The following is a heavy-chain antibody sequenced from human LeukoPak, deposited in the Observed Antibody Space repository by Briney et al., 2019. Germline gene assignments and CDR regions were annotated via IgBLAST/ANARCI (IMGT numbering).Heavy chain of an antibody. Sequence: GASVKVSCKASGYTFTSYYMHWVRQAPGQGLEWMGIINPSGGSTSYAQKFQGRVTMTRDTSTSTVYMELSSLRSEDTAVYYCARLGPHTAMVPRGYFDYWGQGTLVTVSS. J-gene: IGHJ4*02. CDR3: ARLGPHTAMVPRGYFDY. CDR2: INPSGGST. V-gene: IGHV1-46*01. CDR1: GYTFTSYY. D-gene: IGHD5-18*01.